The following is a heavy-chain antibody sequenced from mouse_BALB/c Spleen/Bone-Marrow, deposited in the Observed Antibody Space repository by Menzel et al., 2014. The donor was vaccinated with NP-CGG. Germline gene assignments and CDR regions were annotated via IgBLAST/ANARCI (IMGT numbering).Heavy chain of an antibody. Sequence: QVQLKDSGAELVRPGSSVKISCKASGYVFSTYWMNWVKQRPGQGLEWIGQIYPGDGDTNYNGKFKGTATLTADKSSSTAYMQLSSLTSEDSAVYFCARSGYGGSYDYWGQGTTLTVSS. CDR2: IYPGDGDT. CDR1: GYVFSTYW. CDR3: ARSGYGGSYDY. V-gene: IGHV1-80*01. J-gene: IGHJ2*01. D-gene: IGHD1-1*01.